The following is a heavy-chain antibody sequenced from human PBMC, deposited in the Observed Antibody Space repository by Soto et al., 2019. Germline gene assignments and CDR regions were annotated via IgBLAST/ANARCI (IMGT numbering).Heavy chain of an antibody. CDR1: GGTFSSYA. J-gene: IGHJ6*02. D-gene: IGHD6-19*01. CDR2: IIPIFGTA. Sequence: ASVKVSCKASGGTFSSYAISWVRQAPGQGLEWMGGIIPIFGTANYAQKFQGRVTITADESTSTAYMELSSLRSEDTAVYYCARAAVGAVAGHYGMEGWGQGTKVTVSS. V-gene: IGHV1-69*13. CDR3: ARAAVGAVAGHYGMEG.